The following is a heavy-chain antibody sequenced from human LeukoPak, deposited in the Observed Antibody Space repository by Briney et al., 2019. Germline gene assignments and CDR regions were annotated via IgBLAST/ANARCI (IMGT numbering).Heavy chain of an antibody. CDR1: GGTFSSYA. J-gene: IGHJ4*02. V-gene: IGHV1-69*05. D-gene: IGHD2-8*01. CDR3: ARDRGAMVYAIKD. Sequence: ASVKVSCKASGGTFSSYAISWVRQAPGQGLEWMGGIIPIFGTANYAQKFQGRVTMTRDTSTSTVYMELSSLRSEDTAVYYCARDRGAMVYAIKDWGQGTLVTVSS. CDR2: IIPIFGTA.